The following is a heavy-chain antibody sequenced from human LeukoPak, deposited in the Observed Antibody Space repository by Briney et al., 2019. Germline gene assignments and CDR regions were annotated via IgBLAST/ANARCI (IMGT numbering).Heavy chain of an antibody. V-gene: IGHV3-30*18. D-gene: IGHD2-8*01. J-gene: IGHJ4*02. CDR2: ISYDGSNK. CDR1: GFTFSSSG. Sequence: GGSLRLSCAASGFTFSSSGMHWVRQAPGKGLEWVAVISYDGSNKYYADSVKGRFTFSRDNSKNTLYLQMNSLRAEDTAVYYCAKEYCSNSVCHSLDYWGQGTLVTASS. CDR3: AKEYCSNSVCHSLDY.